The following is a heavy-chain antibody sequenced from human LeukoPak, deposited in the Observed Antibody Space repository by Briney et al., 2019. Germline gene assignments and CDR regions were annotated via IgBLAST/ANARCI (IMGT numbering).Heavy chain of an antibody. CDR3: AREAANGITIFTPHFDY. CDR2: IYSSGST. D-gene: IGHD3-3*01. CDR1: GGSISYYY. J-gene: IGHJ4*02. Sequence: SETLSLTCTVSGGSISYYYWSWIRQPAGKGLEWIGRIYSSGSTTYNPSLKSRVTMSVDTSKNQFSLKLSSVTAADTAVYYCAREAANGITIFTPHFDYWGQGTLVTVSS. V-gene: IGHV4-4*07.